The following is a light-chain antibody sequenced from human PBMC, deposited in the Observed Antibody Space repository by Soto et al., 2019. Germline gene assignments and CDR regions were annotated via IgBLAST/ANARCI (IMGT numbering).Light chain of an antibody. CDR1: QSIGNS. V-gene: IGKV3-11*01. J-gene: IGKJ4*01. Sequence: TVLTQSPATLSLSPGERATLSCKASQSIGNSLGWFQQKPGQAPRLLIDDAFNRATGIPARFTGSGSGSDFHLTISSLEPEDFGVYYCRQRYNWPLTFGGGTKVEIK. CDR3: RQRYNWPLT. CDR2: DAF.